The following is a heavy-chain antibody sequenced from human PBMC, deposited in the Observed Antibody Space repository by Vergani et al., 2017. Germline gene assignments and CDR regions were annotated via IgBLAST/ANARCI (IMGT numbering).Heavy chain of an antibody. CDR1: GYTFTSYD. CDR2: MNPNRGNT. V-gene: IGHV1-8*01. D-gene: IGHD2-2*01. J-gene: IGHJ6*03. Sequence: QVQLVQSGAEVKKPGASVKVSCKASGYTFTSYDINWVRLATGQGLEWMGWMNPNRGNTGYAQKFQGRVTMTRNTSISTAYMELSSLRSEDTAVYYCARGGGRVYQLLNLYYYYYMDVWGKGTTVTVSS. CDR3: ARGGGRVYQLLNLYYYYYMDV.